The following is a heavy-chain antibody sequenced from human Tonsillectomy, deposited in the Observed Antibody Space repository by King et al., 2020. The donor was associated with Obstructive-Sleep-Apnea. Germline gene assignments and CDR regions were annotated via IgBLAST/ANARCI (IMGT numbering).Heavy chain of an antibody. V-gene: IGHV3-48*04. Sequence: VQLVESGGGLVQPGGSLRLSCAASGFTFSSYSMNWVRQAPGKGLEWVSYITSSSNTIYYADSVRGRFTISRDNAKNSLYLQMNSLRAEDTAVYYCARGSGDSGYDSRPIWGQGILVTVSS. D-gene: IGHD5-12*01. CDR3: ARGSGDSGYDSRPI. J-gene: IGHJ4*02. CDR1: GFTFSSYS. CDR2: ITSSSNTI.